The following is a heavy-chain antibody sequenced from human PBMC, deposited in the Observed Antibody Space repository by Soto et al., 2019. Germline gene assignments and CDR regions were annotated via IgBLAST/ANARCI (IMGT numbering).Heavy chain of an antibody. D-gene: IGHD3-22*01. CDR1: GFTFSTYW. Sequence: PGGSLRLSCAASGFTFSTYWMSWVRQAPGKGLEWVANIKQDGTEKYYVDSVKGRFTISRDNAKNSLYLQMNSLRAEDTAVYYCARDDSSGFSPYYFDYWGQGTLVTVSS. V-gene: IGHV3-7*04. CDR2: IKQDGTEK. J-gene: IGHJ4*02. CDR3: ARDDSSGFSPYYFDY.